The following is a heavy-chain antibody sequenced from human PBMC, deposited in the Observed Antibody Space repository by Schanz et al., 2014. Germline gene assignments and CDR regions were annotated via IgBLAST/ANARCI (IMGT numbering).Heavy chain of an antibody. D-gene: IGHD2-21*01. V-gene: IGHV3-23*04. CDR1: GFTFSDYY. CDR2: ISGSGSST. J-gene: IGHJ4*02. CDR3: AREDCSATSCYFRY. Sequence: VYLVESGGDLVKPGGSLRLSCAASGFTFSDYYMAWIRQAPGKGLEWVSAISGSGSSTYYADSVKGRFIISRDNSNNTVYLQMNTLRAEDTAVYYCAREDCSATSCYFRYWGQGTLVTVSS.